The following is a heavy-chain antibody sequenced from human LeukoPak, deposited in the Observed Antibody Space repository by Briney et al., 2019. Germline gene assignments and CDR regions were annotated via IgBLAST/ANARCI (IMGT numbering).Heavy chain of an antibody. CDR3: ARGRSSMVRGYYYYYMDV. J-gene: IGHJ6*03. CDR2: IHYTGST. V-gene: IGHV4-59*01. CDR1: GGSISSYY. Sequence: SETLSLTCTVSGGSISSYYWSWLRQSPGKGLECIGYIHYTGSTNYNPSLKSRVTISVETSKNQFSLKLKSVTAADTAVYYCARGRSSMVRGYYYYYMDVWGKGTTVTISS. D-gene: IGHD3-10*01.